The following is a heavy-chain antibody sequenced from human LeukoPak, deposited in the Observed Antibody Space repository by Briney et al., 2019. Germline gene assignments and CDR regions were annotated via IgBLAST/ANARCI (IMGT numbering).Heavy chain of an antibody. Sequence: GGSLRLSCAASGFTFSSYGMDWVRQAPGKGLEWVAFIRYDGSNKYYADSVKGRFTISRDNSKNTLYLQMNSLRAEDTAVYYCARRSVYCSSTSCYTIDYWGQGTLVTVSS. CDR3: ARRSVYCSSTSCYTIDY. V-gene: IGHV3-30*02. D-gene: IGHD2-2*02. CDR2: IRYDGSNK. J-gene: IGHJ4*02. CDR1: GFTFSSYG.